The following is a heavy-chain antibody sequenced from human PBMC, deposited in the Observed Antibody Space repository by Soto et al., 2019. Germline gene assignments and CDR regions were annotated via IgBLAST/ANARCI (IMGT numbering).Heavy chain of an antibody. CDR1: GYTFTTYH. J-gene: IGHJ5*02. D-gene: IGHD3-22*01. Sequence: ASVKVSCKASGYTFTTYHLHWVRQAPGQGIELMGKINPAGGSTIYAQKFQGRVTMTRDTSTSTVYMELSRLRSEDTAVYYCVRVLGDYDSSGYYYPLGQGTLVTVSS. CDR2: INPAGGST. CDR3: VRVLGDYDSSGYYYP. V-gene: IGHV1-46*01.